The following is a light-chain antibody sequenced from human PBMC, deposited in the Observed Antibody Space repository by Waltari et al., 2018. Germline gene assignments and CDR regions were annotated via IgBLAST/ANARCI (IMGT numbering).Light chain of an antibody. J-gene: IGLJ3*02. CDR1: SSDVGGNNY. Sequence: QSVLTQPPSASGSPGQSVTISCTGTSSDVGGNNYVSWYQQHPGKAPKPMVYEVNKRPAGVPDRFSGSKSGNTASLTVSGLQAEDEADYYCSSYGGSKVFGGGTKLTVL. CDR3: SSYGGSKV. V-gene: IGLV2-8*01. CDR2: EVN.